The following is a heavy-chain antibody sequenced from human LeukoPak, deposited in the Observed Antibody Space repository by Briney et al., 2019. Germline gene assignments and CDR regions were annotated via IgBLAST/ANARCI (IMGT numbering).Heavy chain of an antibody. CDR1: GFTFSSYA. D-gene: IGHD6-19*01. CDR3: AKGEFGRGWPN. CDR2: ISNNGVNR. V-gene: IGHV3-23*01. J-gene: IGHJ4*02. Sequence: GGSLRLSCAASGFTFSSYALNWVRQAPRKGLEWVSGISNNGVNRNYAVSVKGRFTISRDNSKNTLYLQMNSLRAEDTAVYYCAKGEFGRGWPNWGQGTLVTVSS.